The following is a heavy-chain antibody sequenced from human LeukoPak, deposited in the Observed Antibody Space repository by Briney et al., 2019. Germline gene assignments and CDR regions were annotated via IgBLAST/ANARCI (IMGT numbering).Heavy chain of an antibody. V-gene: IGHV4-39*01. CDR2: IYYSGST. Sequence: SETLSLTCTVSGGSISSSSYYWGWIRQPPGKGLEWIGSIYYSGSTYYNPSLKSRVTISVDTSKNQYSLKLSSVTAADTAVYYCASPAAPQIRFDPWGQGTLVTVSS. CDR1: GGSISSSSYY. CDR3: ASPAAPQIRFDP. D-gene: IGHD6-13*01. J-gene: IGHJ5*02.